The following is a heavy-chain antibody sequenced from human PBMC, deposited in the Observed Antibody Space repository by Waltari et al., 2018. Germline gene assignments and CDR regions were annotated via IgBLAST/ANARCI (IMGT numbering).Heavy chain of an antibody. CDR3: TKDLTTAPGNVNWFHP. D-gene: IGHD1-1*01. V-gene: IGHV3-23*01. CDR1: GFTFDIYA. Sequence: EVQLLESGGGSAQPGESLRLSCAASGFTFDIYAMSWVRQAPGKGLEWVSSLRGSGGETYYADSVKGRFTVSRDNSKNKVYLQMNNLRAEDTAVYYCTKDLTTAPGNVNWFHPWGQGTLVTVSS. J-gene: IGHJ5*02. CDR2: LRGSGGET.